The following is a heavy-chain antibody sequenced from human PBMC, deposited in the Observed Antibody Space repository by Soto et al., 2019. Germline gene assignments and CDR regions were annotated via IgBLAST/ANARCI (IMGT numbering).Heavy chain of an antibody. Sequence: EVQLVASGGGLVQPGRSLRLSCAASGFTFEDYAMHWVRQATRKGLEWVSGISCNSGSIGYADSVKGRFTISRDNAKNSLYLQMNSLRAEDTALYYCAKDSDLGPGYSSSWDYWGQGTLVTVSS. CDR1: GFTFEDYA. J-gene: IGHJ4*02. CDR2: ISCNSGSI. D-gene: IGHD6-13*01. V-gene: IGHV3-9*01. CDR3: AKDSDLGPGYSSSWDY.